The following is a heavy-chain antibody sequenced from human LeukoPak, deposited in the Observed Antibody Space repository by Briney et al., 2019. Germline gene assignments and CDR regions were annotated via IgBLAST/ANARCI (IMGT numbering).Heavy chain of an antibody. V-gene: IGHV3-7*04. Sequence: GGSLRLSCAGSGFIFSSYWMTWVRQAPGKGLEWVANIKQDGSEKYYVDSVKGRFTISRDNAKNSLYLQMNSLRAEDTAVYYCERAYYGSGSPFDYWGQGTLVTVSS. CDR1: GFIFSSYW. CDR3: ERAYYGSGSPFDY. J-gene: IGHJ4*02. CDR2: IKQDGSEK. D-gene: IGHD3-10*01.